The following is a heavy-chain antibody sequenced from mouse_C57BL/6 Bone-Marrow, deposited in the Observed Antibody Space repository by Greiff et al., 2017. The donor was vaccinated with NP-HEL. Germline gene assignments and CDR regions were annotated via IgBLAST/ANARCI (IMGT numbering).Heavy chain of an antibody. CDR3: ANYEYDVPFDY. Sequence: QVQLKQSGPELVKPGASVKISCKASGYAFSSSWMNWVKQRPGKGLEWIGRIYPGDGDTNYNGKFKGKATLTADKSSSTAYMQLSSLTSEDSAVYFCANYEYDVPFDYWGQGTTLTVSS. D-gene: IGHD2-4*01. CDR1: GYAFSSSW. J-gene: IGHJ2*01. CDR2: IYPGDGDT. V-gene: IGHV1-82*01.